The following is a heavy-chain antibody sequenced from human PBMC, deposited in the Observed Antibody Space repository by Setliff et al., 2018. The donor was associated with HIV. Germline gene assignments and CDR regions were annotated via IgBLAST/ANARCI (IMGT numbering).Heavy chain of an antibody. CDR2: INSAGAIT. V-gene: IGHV1-46*01. CDR3: ASKWGSENYPDSDAFDI. D-gene: IGHD3-10*01. J-gene: IGHJ3*02. CDR1: GFTFSSNY. Sequence: GASVKVSCKAAGFTFSSNYMHWVRQAPVQGLEWMGLINSAGAITFYPQKFQARATMTRDTSASTVYLELRSLRSEDTAVYFCASKWGSENYPDSDAFDIWGQGTLVTVSS.